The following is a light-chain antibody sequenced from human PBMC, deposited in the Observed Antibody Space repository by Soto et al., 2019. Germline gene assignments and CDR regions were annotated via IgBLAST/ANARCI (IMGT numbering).Light chain of an antibody. Sequence: EIVLTQSPGTLSVSLGERATLSCRASQSVSVNLAWYQQKPGQAPRLLIYGASTRATGVPARFSGSWSGTEFTLTISSLQSEDFAVYYCQQYNNWITFGQGTRLEIK. CDR2: GAS. J-gene: IGKJ5*01. CDR1: QSVSVN. V-gene: IGKV3-15*01. CDR3: QQYNNWIT.